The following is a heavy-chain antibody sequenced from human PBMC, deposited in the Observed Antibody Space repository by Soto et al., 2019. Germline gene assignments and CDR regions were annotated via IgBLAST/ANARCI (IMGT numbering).Heavy chain of an antibody. D-gene: IGHD6-13*01. Sequence: QVQLVQSGAEVKKPGSSVKVSCKASGGTFSSYAISWVRQAPGQGLEWMGGIIPIFGTANYAQKFQGRVTITADESTSTAYMELSSLRSEDTAVYYCAREIAAGDKRIPPYYYYYYGMDVWGQGTTVTVSS. CDR2: IIPIFGTA. V-gene: IGHV1-69*01. CDR1: GGTFSSYA. J-gene: IGHJ6*02. CDR3: AREIAAGDKRIPPYYYYYYGMDV.